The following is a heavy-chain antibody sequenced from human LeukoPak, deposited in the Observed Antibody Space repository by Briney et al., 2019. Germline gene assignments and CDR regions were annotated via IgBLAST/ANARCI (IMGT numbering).Heavy chain of an antibody. D-gene: IGHD1-26*01. Sequence: PSETLSLTCTVSGGSVSSGSYYWSWIRQPPGKGLEWIGYIYYSGSTNYNPSLKSRVTISVDTSKNQFSLKLSSVTAADTAVYYCARDHELLLDYWGQGTLVTVSS. J-gene: IGHJ4*02. CDR2: IYYSGST. CDR1: GGSVSSGSYY. V-gene: IGHV4-61*01. CDR3: ARDHELLLDY.